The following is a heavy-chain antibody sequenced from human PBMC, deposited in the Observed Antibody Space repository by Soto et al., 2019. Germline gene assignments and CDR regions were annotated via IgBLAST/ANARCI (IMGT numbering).Heavy chain of an antibody. D-gene: IGHD2-2*01. CDR3: ARDTTAAL. CDR1: GGSIGAYY. CDR2: FYNGGTT. Sequence: SETLSHPCTVSGGSIGAYYWIRIRQPPGKGLEWIGVFYNGGTTNYSPSLKSRVTISVDTSKNQFSLKLSSVTAADTAIYYSARDTTAALWGQGTLVTVSS. V-gene: IGHV4-59*01. J-gene: IGHJ4*02.